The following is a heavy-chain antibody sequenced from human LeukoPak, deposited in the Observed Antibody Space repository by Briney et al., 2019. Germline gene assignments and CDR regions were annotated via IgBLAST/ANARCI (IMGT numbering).Heavy chain of an antibody. D-gene: IGHD1-26*01. V-gene: IGHV3-11*01. CDR2: ISSSSRTI. J-gene: IGHJ4*02. CDR1: GFIFTDYN. CDR3: AREGMGVGATSDY. Sequence: GGSLRLSCAASGFIFTDYNMSWVRQAPGKGLEWISYISSSSRTIYYADSVKGRFAISRDNAKNSVYLQLNNLRADDTAVYYCAREGMGVGATSDYWGQGALVTVSS.